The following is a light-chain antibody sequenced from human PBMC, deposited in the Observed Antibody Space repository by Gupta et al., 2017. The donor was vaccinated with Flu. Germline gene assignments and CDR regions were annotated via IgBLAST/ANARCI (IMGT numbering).Light chain of an antibody. CDR1: QGISNY. CDR3: QQYDSLPRALT. Sequence: DIQMTQPPSFLSASVGDRVTTTCQASQGISNYLNWYQQKPGKDPKLLIYDASNLETGVPSRCSGSGAWTDFTFTISSLQPEDIAAYYCQQYDSLPRALTFGGGTRVEIK. V-gene: IGKV1-33*01. J-gene: IGKJ4*01. CDR2: DAS.